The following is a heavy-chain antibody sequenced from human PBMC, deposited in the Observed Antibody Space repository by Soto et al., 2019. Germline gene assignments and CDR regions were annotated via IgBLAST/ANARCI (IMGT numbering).Heavy chain of an antibody. J-gene: IGHJ6*02. CDR3: AMVDVYVTPSPQDV. CDR2: VNPNSGNT. CDR1: GYTFSSHD. D-gene: IGHD3-16*01. Sequence: ASVKVSCKGSGYTFSSHDINWVRQATGQGLEWMGWVNPNSGNTNYAQNVQGRVTLTTDTSTSTAYMELRSLRSNDTAIYYCAMVDVYVTPSPQDVWGQGTTVTVSS. V-gene: IGHV1-8*01.